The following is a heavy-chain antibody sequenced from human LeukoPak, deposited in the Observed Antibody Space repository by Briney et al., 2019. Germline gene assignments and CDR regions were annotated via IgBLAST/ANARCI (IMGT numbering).Heavy chain of an antibody. V-gene: IGHV3-13*01. CDR1: GFTRNYD. CDR3: ARDISGWFGESTSFDY. J-gene: IGHJ4*02. D-gene: IGHD3-10*01. CDR2: IGTEGDT. Sequence: GGSLRLSCAASGFTRNYDIHWVRQATGKRLEWVSVIGTEGDTYYADSVKGRFTISRDNSKNTLYLQMNSLRAEDTAVYYCARDISGWFGESTSFDYWGQGTLVTVSS.